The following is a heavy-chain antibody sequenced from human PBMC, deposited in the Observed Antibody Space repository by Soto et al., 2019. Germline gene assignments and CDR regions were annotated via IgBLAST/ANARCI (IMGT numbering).Heavy chain of an antibody. D-gene: IGHD2-15*01. CDR2: MNPNSGKT. Sequence: GASVKVSCKASGGTFSSYAISWVRQAPGQGLEWMGGMNPNSGKTDYAQKFQGRVTMTRNTSISTAYMELSSLRSEDTAVYYCARVRRVYCSGGSCYCFGYWGQGTLVTXSS. V-gene: IGHV1-8*02. CDR3: ARVRRVYCSGGSCYCFGY. J-gene: IGHJ4*02. CDR1: GGTFSSYA.